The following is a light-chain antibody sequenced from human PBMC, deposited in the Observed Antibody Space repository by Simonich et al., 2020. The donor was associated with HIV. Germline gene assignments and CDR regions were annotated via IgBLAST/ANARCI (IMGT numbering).Light chain of an antibody. V-gene: IGKV1-39*01. CDR2: AAS. Sequence: DIQMTQSPSSLSASVGNRVTITCRASQSITNYFNWFQQKPGKAPRPLISAASSLQSGVPSRFSGSVSATDFTLSISSLQPEDFATYYCQQSYNTLLTFGGGTKVEIK. CDR1: QSITNY. J-gene: IGKJ4*01. CDR3: QQSYNTLLT.